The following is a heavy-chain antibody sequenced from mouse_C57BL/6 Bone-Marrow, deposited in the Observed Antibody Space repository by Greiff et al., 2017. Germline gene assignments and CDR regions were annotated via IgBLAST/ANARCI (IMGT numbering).Heavy chain of an antibody. CDR3: ARQDYYDGFDY. CDR1: GFTFSDYY. CDR2: ICNGGGST. V-gene: IGHV5-12*01. D-gene: IGHD2-4*01. J-gene: IGHJ2*01. Sequence: EVKLVESGGGLVQPGGSLKLSCAASGFTFSDYYMYWVRQTPEKRLEWVAYICNGGGSTYYPDTVKGRFTISRDNAKNTLYLQMSRLKSEDTAMYYCARQDYYDGFDYWGQGTTLTVSS.